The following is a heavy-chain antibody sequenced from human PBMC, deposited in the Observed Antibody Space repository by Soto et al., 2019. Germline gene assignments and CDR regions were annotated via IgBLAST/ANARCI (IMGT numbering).Heavy chain of an antibody. CDR1: EFIFSSYG. J-gene: IGHJ1*01. V-gene: IGHV3-30*03. CDR2: ISSDGSVK. Sequence: QVQLVESGGGVVQPGRSLRLSCAASEFIFSSYGMHWVRQAPGKGLEWVAVISSDGSVKYYADSVKGRFTISRDNSKNSLYLQMNSMRTEDTAVYHCAREGHSRGYGAYLQHWGQGPRVTVSS. D-gene: IGHD6-25*01. CDR3: AREGHSRGYGAYLQH.